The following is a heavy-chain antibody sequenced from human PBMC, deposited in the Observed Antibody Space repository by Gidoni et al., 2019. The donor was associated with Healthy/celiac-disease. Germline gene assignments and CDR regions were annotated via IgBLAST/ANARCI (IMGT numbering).Heavy chain of an antibody. D-gene: IGHD6-25*01. CDR3: ARGPAARKGRPKFYYFDY. V-gene: IGHV4-34*01. Sequence: QVQLQQWGAGLLKPSETLSLTCAVYGGSFSGYYWSWIRQPPGKGLEWIGEINHSGSTNYNPSLKSRVTISVDTSKNQFSLKLSSVTAADTAVYYCARGPAARKGRPKFYYFDYWGQGTLVTVSS. CDR1: GGSFSGYY. CDR2: INHSGST. J-gene: IGHJ4*02.